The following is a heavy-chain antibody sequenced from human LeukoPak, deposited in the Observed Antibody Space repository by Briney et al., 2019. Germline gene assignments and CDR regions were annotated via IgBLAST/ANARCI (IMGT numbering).Heavy chain of an antibody. Sequence: GESLKISCKGSGYSFTSYWISWVRQAPGQGLEWMGWISAYNGNTNYAQKLQGRVTMTTDTSTSTAYMELRSLRSDDTAVYYCARDNCCTSCYETCWFDPWGQGTLVTVSS. V-gene: IGHV1-18*04. J-gene: IGHJ5*02. D-gene: IGHD2-2*01. CDR2: ISAYNGNT. CDR1: GYSFTSYW. CDR3: ARDNCCTSCYETCWFDP.